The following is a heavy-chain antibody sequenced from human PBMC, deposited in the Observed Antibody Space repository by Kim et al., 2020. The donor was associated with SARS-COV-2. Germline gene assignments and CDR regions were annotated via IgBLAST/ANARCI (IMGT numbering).Heavy chain of an antibody. D-gene: IGHD6-19*01. Sequence: GGSLRLSCAASGFSFSSYWMSWVRQAPGKGLEWVGNIRDDGSAKTYVDSVKGRFTRDNAKNSLYLQMNSLRAEDTAVYYCARGAGAVDVWGKGTTVTVSS. J-gene: IGHJ6*04. CDR1: GFSFSSYW. V-gene: IGHV3-7*01. CDR3: ARGAGAVDV. CDR2: IRDDGSAK.